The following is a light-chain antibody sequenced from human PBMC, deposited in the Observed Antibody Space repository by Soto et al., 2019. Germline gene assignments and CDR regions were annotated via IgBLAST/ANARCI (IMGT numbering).Light chain of an antibody. J-gene: IGLJ2*01. CDR1: SSDVGAYDF. Sequence: QSALTQPASVSGSPGQSITISCTGTSSDVGAYDFVSWYQHSPGKAPKLVTFDVTHRPPGISDRFSGPKSANTASLTISGLQAEDEAFYYCSSYTTRSTLVFGGGTKLTVL. V-gene: IGLV2-14*01. CDR2: DVT. CDR3: SSYTTRSTLV.